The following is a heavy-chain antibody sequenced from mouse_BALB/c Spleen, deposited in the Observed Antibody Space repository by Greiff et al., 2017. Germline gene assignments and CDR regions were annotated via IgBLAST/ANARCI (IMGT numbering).Heavy chain of an antibody. Sequence: VKLVESGPGLVAPSQSLSITCTVSGFSLTSYAISWIRQPPGKGLEWLGVIWTGGGKNYNSAFMSRLSISKDNSKSQVILKMNSVQTDDTAIYYCERGGDAMDYWGQGTSVTVSA. V-gene: IGHV2-9-2*01. CDR1: GFSLTSYA. CDR3: ERGGDAMDY. CDR2: IWTGGGK. J-gene: IGHJ4*01.